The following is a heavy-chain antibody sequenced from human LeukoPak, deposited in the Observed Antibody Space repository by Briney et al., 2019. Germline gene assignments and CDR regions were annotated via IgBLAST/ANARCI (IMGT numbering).Heavy chain of an antibody. CDR1: GFTFSSYW. Sequence: PGGSLRLTCVASGFTFSSYWMSWVRQAPGKGLEWVANIKQDGSEKDYVDSVKGRFTISRDNAENSLYLQMNSLTAEDSAVYYCASEPVEKVTISWGQGTPLSVSS. J-gene: IGHJ5*02. CDR3: ASEPVEKVTIS. CDR2: IKQDGSEK. V-gene: IGHV3-7*01. D-gene: IGHD5-24*01.